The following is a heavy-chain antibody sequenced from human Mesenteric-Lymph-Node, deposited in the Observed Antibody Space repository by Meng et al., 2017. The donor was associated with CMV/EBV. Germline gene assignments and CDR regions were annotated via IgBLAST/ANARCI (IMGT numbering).Heavy chain of an antibody. J-gene: IGHJ4*02. CDR3: AKAGYCSSSTCYDS. Sequence: GGSLRLSCAASGFTFSSYSMNWVRQAPGKGLEWVSSISSSSSYIYYADSVKGRFTISRDNAKNSLYLQMNSLRAEDTALYYCAKAGYCSSSTCYDSWGQGTLVTVSS. CDR1: GFTFSSYS. V-gene: IGHV3-21*04. CDR2: ISSSSSYI. D-gene: IGHD2-2*01.